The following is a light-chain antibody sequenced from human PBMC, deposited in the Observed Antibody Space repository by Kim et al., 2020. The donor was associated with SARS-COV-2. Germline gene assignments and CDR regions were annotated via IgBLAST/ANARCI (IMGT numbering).Light chain of an antibody. J-gene: IGKJ2*01. CDR2: AAS. V-gene: IGKV1-39*01. CDR3: QQSYSTPNT. CDR1: QSISSY. Sequence: DIQMTQSPSSLSASVGDRVTITCRASQSISSYLNWYQQKPGKAPKLLIYAASSLQSGVPSRFSGSGSGTDFTLTISSLQPEDFATYYWQQSYSTPNTFGQGTKLEI.